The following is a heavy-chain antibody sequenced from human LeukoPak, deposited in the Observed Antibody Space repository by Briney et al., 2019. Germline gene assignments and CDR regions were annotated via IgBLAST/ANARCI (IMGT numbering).Heavy chain of an antibody. D-gene: IGHD6-19*01. Sequence: RASVKVSCKASGYTFTSYDINWVRQATGQGLEWMGWMNPNSGNTGYAQKFQGRVTITRNTSISTAYMELSSLRSEDTAVYYCARGSGWYEGSDYWGQGTLVTVPS. J-gene: IGHJ4*02. CDR2: MNPNSGNT. CDR1: GYTFTSYD. CDR3: ARGSGWYEGSDY. V-gene: IGHV1-8*03.